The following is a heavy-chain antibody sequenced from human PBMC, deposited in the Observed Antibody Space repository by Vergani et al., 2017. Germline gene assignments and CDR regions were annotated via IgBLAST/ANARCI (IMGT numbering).Heavy chain of an antibody. CDR3: ARGTLYLGRAIDP. J-gene: IGHJ5*02. Sequence: QVQLQESGPGLVKPSETLSLTCTVPGGSISCYYWSWIRQPPGKGLEWIGYIYYSWSTNYHPSLKSRVTRAVDTSKNQFSLKLSSVTAADTAVYYCARGTLYLGRAIDPWGQGALVTGSS. D-gene: IGHD2/OR15-2a*01. V-gene: IGHV4-59*01. CDR2: IYYSWST. CDR1: GGSISCYY.